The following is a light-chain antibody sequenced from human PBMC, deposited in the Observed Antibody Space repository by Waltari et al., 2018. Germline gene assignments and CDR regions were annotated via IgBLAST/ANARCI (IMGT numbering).Light chain of an antibody. V-gene: IGLV3-19*01. CDR2: GKD. CDR1: RLRTSY. Sequence: SSELPQDPAVSVALGQTVRITCQGYRLRTSYSGQYQLKPGQAPVLVMFGKDKRPSGIPDRFSGYSSGTTSSLTITGAQAEDEADYYCSSRNGRANEVVFAGGTKVTVL. CDR3: SSRNGRANEVV. J-gene: IGLJ3*02.